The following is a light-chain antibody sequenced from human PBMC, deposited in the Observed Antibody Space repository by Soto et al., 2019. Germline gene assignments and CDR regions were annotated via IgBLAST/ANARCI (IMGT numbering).Light chain of an antibody. CDR1: SSDVGGYNY. V-gene: IGLV2-14*01. Sequence: QSALTQPASVSGSPGQSITISCTGTSSDVGGYNYVSWYQQHPGKAPNLIIFDVSNRPSGVSHRFSGSKSGNSASLTISGLQDEDEADYYCSSYTGSNTPVVFGGGTKVTVL. CDR3: SSYTGSNTPVV. CDR2: DVS. J-gene: IGLJ2*01.